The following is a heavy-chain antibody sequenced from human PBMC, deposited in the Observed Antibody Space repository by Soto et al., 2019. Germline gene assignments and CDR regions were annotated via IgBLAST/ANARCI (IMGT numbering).Heavy chain of an antibody. V-gene: IGHV4-59*08. J-gene: IGHJ6*03. CDR2: IYYSGST. Sequence: SETLSLTCTVSGGSISSYYWSWIRQPPGKGLEWIGYIYYSGSTNYNPSLKSRVTISVDTSKNQFSLKLSSVTAADTAVYYCARHNDDFWSGYWVESHYYYYTDVRGKATTVTGSS. CDR1: GGSISSYY. CDR3: ARHNDDFWSGYWVESHYYYYTDV. D-gene: IGHD3-3*01.